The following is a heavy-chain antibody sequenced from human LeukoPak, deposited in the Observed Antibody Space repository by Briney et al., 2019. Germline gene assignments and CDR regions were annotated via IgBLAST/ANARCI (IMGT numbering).Heavy chain of an antibody. D-gene: IGHD2-21*01. CDR3: AREANSPTARYWYFDL. V-gene: IGHV4-59*02. CDR1: AGFVSSYY. J-gene: IGHJ2*01. CDR2: VYYSGST. Sequence: SETLSLTCTVSAGFVSSYYWSWMRQSPGKGLEWIGYVYYSGSTNYNPALKSRVTISLDTSENQFSLKLSSVTAADTAVYYCAREANSPTARYWYFDLWGRGTQVTVSS.